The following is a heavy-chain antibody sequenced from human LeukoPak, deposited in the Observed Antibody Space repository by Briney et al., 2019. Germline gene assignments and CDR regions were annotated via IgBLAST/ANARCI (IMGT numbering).Heavy chain of an antibody. CDR2: INHSGST. CDR1: GWSFSGYY. CDR3: AKTPTALVRGGYYFDT. Sequence: SETLSLTCAVDGWSFSGYYWRWIRQPPGKGLEWIGEINHSGSTDYNPSLKSRVTISVDTSKNQFSLKLSPVTAADMAVYYCAKTPTALVRGGYYFDTWGLGTPVTVSS. J-gene: IGHJ4*02. V-gene: IGHV4-34*01. D-gene: IGHD6-6*01.